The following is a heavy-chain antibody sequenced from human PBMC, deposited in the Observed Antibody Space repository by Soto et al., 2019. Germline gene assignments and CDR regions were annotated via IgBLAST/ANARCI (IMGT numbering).Heavy chain of an antibody. Sequence: SVKVSCKASGFTFTSSAMQWVRQARGQRLEWIGWIVVGSGNTNYAKKFQERVTITRDMSTSTAYMELSSLRSEDTAVYYCAKFKLESKFGAFDIWGQGTMVTVSS. D-gene: IGHD1-1*01. CDR2: IVVGSGNT. J-gene: IGHJ3*02. CDR3: AKFKLESKFGAFDI. V-gene: IGHV1-58*02. CDR1: GFTFTSSA.